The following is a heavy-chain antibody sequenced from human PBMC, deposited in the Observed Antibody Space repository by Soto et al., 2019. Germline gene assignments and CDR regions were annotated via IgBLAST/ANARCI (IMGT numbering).Heavy chain of an antibody. Sequence: GGSLRLSCAASGFTFSSYAMSWVRQAPGKGLEWVSAISGSGGSTYYADSVKGRFTISRDNSKNTLYLQMNSLRAEDTAVYYCAKDLEYYYDSSGSYFDYWGQGTLVTSPQ. J-gene: IGHJ4*02. CDR2: ISGSGGST. CDR3: AKDLEYYYDSSGSYFDY. D-gene: IGHD3-22*01. CDR1: GFTFSSYA. V-gene: IGHV3-23*01.